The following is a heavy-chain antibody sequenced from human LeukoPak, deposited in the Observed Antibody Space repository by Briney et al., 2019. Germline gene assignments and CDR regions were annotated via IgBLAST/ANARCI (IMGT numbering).Heavy chain of an antibody. Sequence: GESLKISCKGSGYSFTSYWIGWVRQMPGKGLEWIGIIYPGDSDTRYSPSFQGQVTISADKSISTAYLQWSSLKASDTAMYYCTTSGSYQTRYYYYYMHVWGKGTTVTVSS. CDR1: GYSFTSYW. V-gene: IGHV5-51*01. J-gene: IGHJ6*03. D-gene: IGHD1-26*01. CDR3: TTSGSYQTRYYYYYMHV. CDR2: IYPGDSDT.